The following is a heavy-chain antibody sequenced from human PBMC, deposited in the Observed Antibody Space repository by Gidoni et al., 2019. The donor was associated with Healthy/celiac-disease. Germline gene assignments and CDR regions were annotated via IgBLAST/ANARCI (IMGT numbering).Heavy chain of an antibody. D-gene: IGHD2-15*01. CDR1: GGTFSSYV. V-gene: IGHV1-69*04. J-gene: IGHJ5*02. Sequence: QVQLVQSGAEVKKTGSSVKVSCTAPGGTFSSYVISWVRQAPGQGLEWMGRIIPILGIANYAQKFQGRVTITADKSTSTAYMELSSLRSEGTAVYYCARGDCSGGSCYWFDPWGQGTLVTVSS. CDR2: IIPILGIA. CDR3: ARGDCSGGSCYWFDP.